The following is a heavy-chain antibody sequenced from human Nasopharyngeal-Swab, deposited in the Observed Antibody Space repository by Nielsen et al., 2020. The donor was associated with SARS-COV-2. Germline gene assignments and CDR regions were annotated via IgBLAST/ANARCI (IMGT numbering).Heavy chain of an antibody. J-gene: IGHJ4*02. V-gene: IGHV3-74*01. CDR3: ARYSSSWGFFDF. CDR2: INSDGSST. Sequence: GGSLRLSCTASGFTFGDYAMRWVRQAPGKGLVWVSRINSDGSSTSYADSVKGRFTISRDDAKKTLYLQMNSLRAEDTAVYYCARYSSSWGFFDFWGQGTLVTFSS. D-gene: IGHD6-13*01. CDR1: GFTFGDYA.